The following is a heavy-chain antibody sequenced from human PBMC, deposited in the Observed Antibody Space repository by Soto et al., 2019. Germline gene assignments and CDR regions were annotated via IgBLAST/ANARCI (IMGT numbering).Heavy chain of an antibody. J-gene: IGHJ6*02. CDR1: GDTISTGGYT. CDR3: ARPYDFWSGYTPNYGMDV. Sequence: PSETLSLTCYVSGDTISTGGYTWAWIRQPPGKALEWIGRIYYSGSTYYNPSLKSRVTISVDTSKNQFSLKLSSVTAADTAVYYCARPYDFWSGYTPNYGMDVWGQGTTVTVSS. CDR2: IYYSGST. V-gene: IGHV4-30-2*03. D-gene: IGHD3-3*01.